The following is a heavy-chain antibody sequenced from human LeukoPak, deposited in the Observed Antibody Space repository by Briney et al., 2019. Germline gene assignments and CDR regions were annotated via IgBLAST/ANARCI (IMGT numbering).Heavy chain of an antibody. D-gene: IGHD3-16*01. J-gene: IGHJ4*02. CDR3: AREWGSIDY. V-gene: IGHV4-4*07. Sequence: ETLSLTCTVSGGSISTYYWSWIRQPAGKGLEWIGRIYSGGSPNYNPSLKSRVSMSEDTSKNQFSLKLSSVTAADTAVYYCAREWGSIDYWGQGTLVTVSS. CDR1: GGSISTYY. CDR2: IYSGGSP.